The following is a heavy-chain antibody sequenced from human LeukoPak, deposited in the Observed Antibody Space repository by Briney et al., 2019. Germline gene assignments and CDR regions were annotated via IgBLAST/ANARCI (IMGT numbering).Heavy chain of an antibody. CDR2: INSDGSWT. V-gene: IGHV3-74*01. D-gene: IGHD5-18*01. CDR3: AKVARYSYGYYYYYGMDV. CDR1: ANYW. J-gene: IGHJ6*02. Sequence: GGSLRLSCVASANYWIHWVRQAPGKGLVWVSHINSDGSWTSYADSVKGRFTISKDNAKNTLYLQMNSLRAEDTAVYYCAKVARYSYGYYYYYGMDVWGRGTTVTVSS.